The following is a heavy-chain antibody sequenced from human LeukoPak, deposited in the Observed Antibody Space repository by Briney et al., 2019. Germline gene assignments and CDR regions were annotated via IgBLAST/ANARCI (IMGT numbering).Heavy chain of an antibody. CDR2: ISGSGGST. CDR3: AKDLIPLADGYNAPFDY. Sequence: GGSLRLSCAASGLTFSSYAMSWVRQAPGKGLEWVSAISGSGGSTYYADSVKGRFTISRDNSKNTLYLQMNSLRAEDTAVYYCAKDLIPLADGYNAPFDYWGQGTLVTVSS. V-gene: IGHV3-23*01. J-gene: IGHJ4*02. D-gene: IGHD5-24*01. CDR1: GLTFSSYA.